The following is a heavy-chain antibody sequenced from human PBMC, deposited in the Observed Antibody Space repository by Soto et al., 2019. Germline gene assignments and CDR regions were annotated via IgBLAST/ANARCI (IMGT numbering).Heavy chain of an antibody. D-gene: IGHD6-25*01. V-gene: IGHV3-33*01. CDR1: GFTFSSYG. Sequence: GGSLRLSCAASGFTFSSYGMHWVRQAPGKGLEWVAVIWYDGSNKYYADSVKGRFTISRDNSKNTLYLQMNSLRAEDTAVYYCAREKGAAPSGEYYYGMDVGGQGTTVTVSS. J-gene: IGHJ6*02. CDR3: AREKGAAPSGEYYYGMDV. CDR2: IWYDGSNK.